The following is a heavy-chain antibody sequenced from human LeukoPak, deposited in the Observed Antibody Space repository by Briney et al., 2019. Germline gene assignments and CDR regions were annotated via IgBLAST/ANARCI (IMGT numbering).Heavy chain of an antibody. Sequence: GRSLRLSCAASGFTFSSYAMHWVRQAPGKGLEWVAVISYDGSNKYYADSVKGRFTISRDNSKNTLYLQMNSLRAEDTAVYYCAKSGGYYYYMDVWGKGTTVTVSS. CDR1: GFTFSSYA. CDR3: AKSGGYYYYMDV. J-gene: IGHJ6*03. D-gene: IGHD3-16*01. CDR2: ISYDGSNK. V-gene: IGHV3-30*04.